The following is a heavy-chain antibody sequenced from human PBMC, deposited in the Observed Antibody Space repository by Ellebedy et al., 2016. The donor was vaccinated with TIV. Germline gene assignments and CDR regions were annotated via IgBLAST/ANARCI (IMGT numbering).Heavy chain of an antibody. J-gene: IGHJ4*02. CDR1: GFTFSSLA. CDR2: ISADGANT. D-gene: IGHD3-22*01. CDR3: AKGSSSGFNYDRVGFEY. V-gene: IGHV3-23*01. Sequence: GGSLRLSCAASGFTFSSLAMHWVRQAPGKGLEWLSVISADGANTFHAESVKGRFTISRDNSKNTLYVQLNRLTTDDTAVYFCAKGSSSGFNYDRVGFEYWGQGTLVTVTS.